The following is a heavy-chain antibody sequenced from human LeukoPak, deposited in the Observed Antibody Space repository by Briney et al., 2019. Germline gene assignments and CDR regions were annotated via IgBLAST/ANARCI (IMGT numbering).Heavy chain of an antibody. CDR1: GGSISSGGYY. CDR2: IYYSGST. J-gene: IGHJ5*02. D-gene: IGHD3-22*01. V-gene: IGHV4-31*03. Sequence: PSETLSLTCTVSGGSISSGGYYWSWIRQHPGKGLEWIGYIYYSGSTYYNPSLKSRVTISVDTSKNQFSLKLSSVTAADTAVYYCARGVRSGYYFVSNWFDPWGQGTLVTVSS. CDR3: ARGVRSGYYFVSNWFDP.